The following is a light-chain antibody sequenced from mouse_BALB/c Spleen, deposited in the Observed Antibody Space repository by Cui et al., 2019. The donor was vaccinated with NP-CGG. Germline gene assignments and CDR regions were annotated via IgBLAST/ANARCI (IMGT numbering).Light chain of an antibody. Sequence: AVVTQESALTTSPGETVTLTCRSSTGAVTTSNYANWVQEKPDHLFTGLIGGTNNRAPGVPARFSGSLIGDKAALTIRGAQTEDEAIYFCALWYSNHWVFGGGTKLTVL. CDR2: GTN. V-gene: IGLV1*01. CDR1: TGAVTTSNY. J-gene: IGLJ1*01. CDR3: ALWYSNHWV.